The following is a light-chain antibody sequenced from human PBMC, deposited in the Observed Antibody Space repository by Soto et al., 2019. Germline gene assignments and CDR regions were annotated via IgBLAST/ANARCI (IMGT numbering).Light chain of an antibody. V-gene: IGKV3-15*01. J-gene: IGKJ1*01. Sequence: EIVMTQSPATLSVSPGERVTLSCRASESINRNLVWYQKRPGQAPRLVIXXXSTRATGIPARFSGSGSGTDFTLTISSLQSEDLAVYYCQQCQKWPRTVGQGTKVDIK. CDR3: QQCQKWPRT. CDR2: XXS. CDR1: ESINRN.